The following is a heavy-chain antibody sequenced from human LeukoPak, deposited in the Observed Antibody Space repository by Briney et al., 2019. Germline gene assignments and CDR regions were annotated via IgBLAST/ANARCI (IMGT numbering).Heavy chain of an antibody. CDR2: IYPGDSDT. J-gene: IGHJ4*02. CDR3: ARGDNSGWYFFDY. Sequence: PGESLKISCKASGYSFTDHWIGWVRQIPGKGLEWMGIIYPGDSDTRYSPSFQGQVTISADKSISTAYLQWSTLQAPDTAMYYCARGDNSGWYFFDYWGQGTLVTVAS. D-gene: IGHD6-19*01. CDR1: GYSFTDHW. V-gene: IGHV5-51*01.